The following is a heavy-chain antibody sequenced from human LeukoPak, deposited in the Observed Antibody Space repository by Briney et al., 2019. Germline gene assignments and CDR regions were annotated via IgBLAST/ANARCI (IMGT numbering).Heavy chain of an antibody. J-gene: IGHJ4*02. CDR3: ARDTSLGYCSSTSCYTGIQ. CDR2: IYYSGST. V-gene: IGHV4-31*03. D-gene: IGHD2-2*02. Sequence: PSETLSLTCTVSGGSISSGGYYWRWIRQHPGKGLGWIGYIYYSGSTYYNPSLKSRVTISVDTSKNQFSLKLSSVTAADTAVYYCARDTSLGYCSSTSCYTGIQWGQGTLVTVSS. CDR1: GGSISSGGYY.